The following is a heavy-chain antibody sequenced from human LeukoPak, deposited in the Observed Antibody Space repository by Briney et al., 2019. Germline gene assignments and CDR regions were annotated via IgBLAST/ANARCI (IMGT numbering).Heavy chain of an antibody. Sequence: GGSLRLSCAASGFTFSSYSMNWVRQAPGKGLEWVSSISSSSSYIYYADSVKGRFTISRDNAKNSVYRQMNSLRAEDTAVYYCTTPVLKGGSVWGQGTLVTVSS. D-gene: IGHD2/OR15-2a*01. CDR1: GFTFSSYS. CDR3: TTPVLKGGSV. CDR2: ISSSSSYI. V-gene: IGHV3-21*01. J-gene: IGHJ4*02.